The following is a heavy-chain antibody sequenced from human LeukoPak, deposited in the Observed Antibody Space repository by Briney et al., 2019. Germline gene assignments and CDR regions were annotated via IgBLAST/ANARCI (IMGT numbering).Heavy chain of an antibody. CDR3: ARQTPAYYYDSSGYYDAFDI. D-gene: IGHD3-22*01. J-gene: IGHJ3*02. V-gene: IGHV4-39*01. CDR2: TYYTGNT. CDR1: GGSISSTDYY. Sequence: PSETLSLTCTVSGGSISSTDYYWGWVRQPPGKGLEWIASTYYTGNTYYNPSLKSRVTISVDTSKNQFSLKLSSVTAADTAVYYCARQTPAYYYDSSGYYDAFDIWGQGTMVTVSS.